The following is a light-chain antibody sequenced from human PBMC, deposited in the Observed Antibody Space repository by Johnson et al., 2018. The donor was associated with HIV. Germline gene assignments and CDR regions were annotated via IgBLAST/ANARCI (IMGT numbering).Light chain of an antibody. CDR2: ENN. V-gene: IGLV1-51*02. CDR1: SSNIGNNY. Sequence: QSVLTQPPSVSAAPGQKVTISCSGSSSNIGNNYVSWYQQLPGTAPKLLIYENNKRPSGSPDRFSGSKSGTSATLGITGLQTGDEADYYCETWDSSLSGVFGTGTKVTVL. CDR3: ETWDSSLSGV. J-gene: IGLJ1*01.